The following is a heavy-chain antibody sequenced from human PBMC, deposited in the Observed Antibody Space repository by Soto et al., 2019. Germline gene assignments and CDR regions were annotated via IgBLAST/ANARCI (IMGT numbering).Heavy chain of an antibody. J-gene: IGHJ4*02. V-gene: IGHV2-5*02. CDR3: AHMDTNRGVIGYEY. Sequence: QITLKESGPTQMKPTQTLTLTCTISGFSLSSSGVGVAWIRQPPGKALEWLALTYWDDVKRYSPSLNTRITITKHTSKKEVVLTMTNIAPVDTATYYCAHMDTNRGVIGYEYWGQGILVTVSS. CDR1: GFSLSSSGVG. CDR2: TYWDDVK. D-gene: IGHD2-8*02.